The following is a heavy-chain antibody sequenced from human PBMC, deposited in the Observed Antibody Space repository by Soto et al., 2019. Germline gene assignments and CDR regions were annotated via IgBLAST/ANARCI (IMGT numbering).Heavy chain of an antibody. J-gene: IGHJ4*02. V-gene: IGHV3-11*05. Sequence: GGSLRLSCAASGFTFSDYYMSWIRQAPGKGLEWVSYISSSSSYTNYADSVKGRFTISRDNAKNSLYLQMNSLRAEDTAVYYCARDRYYGSGSYYSIDYWGQGTLVTVSS. CDR1: GFTFSDYY. D-gene: IGHD3-10*01. CDR3: ARDRYYGSGSYYSIDY. CDR2: ISSSSSYT.